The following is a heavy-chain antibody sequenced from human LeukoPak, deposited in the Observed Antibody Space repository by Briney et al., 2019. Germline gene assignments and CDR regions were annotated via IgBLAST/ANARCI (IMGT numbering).Heavy chain of an antibody. V-gene: IGHV4-39*07. CDR3: ARRVKYYYYYYMDV. CDR1: GGSISSSSYY. CDR2: IYYSGST. Sequence: SETLSLTCTVSGGSISSSSYYWGWIRQPPGKGLEWIGSIYYSGSTYYNPSLKSRVTISVDTSKNRFSLKLSSVTAADTAVYYCARRVKYYYYYYMDVWGKGTTVTVSS. J-gene: IGHJ6*03.